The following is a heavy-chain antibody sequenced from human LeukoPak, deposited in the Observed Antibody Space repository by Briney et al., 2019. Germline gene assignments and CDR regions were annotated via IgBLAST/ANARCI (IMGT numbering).Heavy chain of an antibody. CDR2: IYSGGST. V-gene: IGHV3-53*01. Sequence: GGSLRLSCAASGFTVSGNYMSWVRQAPGKGLEWVSVIYSGGSTYYADSVKGRFTISRDNSKNTLYLQMNSLRAEDTAVYYCAREEILEPDYYYYGMDVWGQGTTVTVSS. CDR3: AREEILEPDYYYYGMDV. D-gene: IGHD1-1*01. CDR1: GFTVSGNY. J-gene: IGHJ6*02.